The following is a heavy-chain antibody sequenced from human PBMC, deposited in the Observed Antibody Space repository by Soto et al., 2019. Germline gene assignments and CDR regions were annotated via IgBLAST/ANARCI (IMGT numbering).Heavy chain of an antibody. V-gene: IGHV3-23*01. J-gene: IGHJ4*02. CDR3: AKNGQWLATPPEA. CDR1: GFSFGTFV. CDR2: ITDSGYTA. D-gene: IGHD6-19*01. Sequence: MQLLESGGASVQPGGSLRLSCAASGFSFGTFVMTWFRQAPGGGLEWVASITDSGYTASYAETVEGRFTVSRDNSKNKLHLQMNDLRPEDTATYYCAKNGQWLATPPEAWGQGTLVTVSS.